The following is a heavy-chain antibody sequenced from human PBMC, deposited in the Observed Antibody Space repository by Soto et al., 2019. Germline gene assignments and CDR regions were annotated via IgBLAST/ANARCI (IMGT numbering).Heavy chain of an antibody. CDR1: GFTFDDYG. D-gene: IGHD6-19*01. Sequence: GGSLSLSCAASGFTFDDYGMSWVRQAPGNGLEWVSVICYDGSNTCYADSVKGRFTISRDNSKNTLYLQMNSLRAEDTAVYYCARDSSSGWYVDYWGQGTLVTVSS. V-gene: IGHV3-33*08. CDR3: ARDSSSGWYVDY. J-gene: IGHJ4*02. CDR2: ICYDGSNT.